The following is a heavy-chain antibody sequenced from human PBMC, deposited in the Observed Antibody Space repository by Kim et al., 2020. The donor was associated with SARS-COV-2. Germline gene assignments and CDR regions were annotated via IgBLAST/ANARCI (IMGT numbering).Heavy chain of an antibody. CDR1: GFTFSSYA. CDR3: ARRGQYYDILTGYYYYG. CDR2: ISYDGSNK. Sequence: GGSLRLSCAASGFTFSSYAMHWVRQAPGKGLEWVAVISYDGSNKYYADSVKGRFTISRDNSKNTLYLQMNSLRAEDTAVYYCARRGQYYDILTGYYYYG. D-gene: IGHD3-9*01. V-gene: IGHV3-30*04. J-gene: IGHJ6*01.